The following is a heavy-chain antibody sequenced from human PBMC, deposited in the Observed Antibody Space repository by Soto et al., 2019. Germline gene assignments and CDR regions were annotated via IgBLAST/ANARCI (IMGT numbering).Heavy chain of an antibody. V-gene: IGHV5-51*01. Sequence: PGESLKISWKGSGYGFNAYWIAWVRQMPGKGLEWMGIIYPGDSDTRYSPSFQGQVTISADKSITTAFLQWSSLKASDTAMYYCARHLAVAARYGMDVWGQGTTVTVSS. CDR2: IYPGDSDT. D-gene: IGHD6-19*01. CDR1: GYGFNAYW. J-gene: IGHJ6*02. CDR3: ARHLAVAARYGMDV.